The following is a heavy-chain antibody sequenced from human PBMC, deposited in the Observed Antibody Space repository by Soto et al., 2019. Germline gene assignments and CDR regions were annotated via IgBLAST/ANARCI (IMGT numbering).Heavy chain of an antibody. CDR1: GFTFSTYA. J-gene: IGHJ4*02. CDR2: ISGSGDST. D-gene: IGHD6-19*01. V-gene: IGHV3-23*01. Sequence: VQLLESGGGLVQPGGSLRLSCAASGFTFSTYAMNWVRQAPGKGLEWVSGISGSGDSTYYADSVKGRFTVSRDNSKNTLYLQMNSLRAEDTAVFYCAKERSGGWSLDYGGQGTLFTVSS. CDR3: AKERSGGWSLDY.